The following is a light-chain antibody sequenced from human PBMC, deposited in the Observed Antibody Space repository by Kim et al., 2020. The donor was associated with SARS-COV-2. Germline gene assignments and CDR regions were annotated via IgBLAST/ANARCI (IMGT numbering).Light chain of an antibody. CDR2: DVS. Sequence: PGHPLPLSSPGTSIYVVCYNYVSWYQQHPGKAPKLMIYDVSKRPSGVPARFSGSKSGNTASLTISGLQAADEADSYCCSYAGSYKVFGGGTKLTVL. CDR1: SIYVVCYNY. J-gene: IGLJ3*02. CDR3: CSYAGSYKV. V-gene: IGLV2-11*01.